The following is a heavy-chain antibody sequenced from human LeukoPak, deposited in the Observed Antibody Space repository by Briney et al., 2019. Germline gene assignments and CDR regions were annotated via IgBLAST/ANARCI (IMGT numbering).Heavy chain of an antibody. CDR3: ARDHPRGKWLRYGDAFDI. V-gene: IGHV4-39*07. CDR1: GGSISSSSYY. CDR2: IYYSGST. D-gene: IGHD5-12*01. J-gene: IGHJ3*02. Sequence: PSETLSLTCTVSGGSISSSSYYWGWIRQPPGKGLEWIGSIYYSGSTYYNPSLKSRVTISVDTSKNQFSLKLSSVTAADTAVYYCARDHPRGKWLRYGDAFDIWGQGTMVTVSS.